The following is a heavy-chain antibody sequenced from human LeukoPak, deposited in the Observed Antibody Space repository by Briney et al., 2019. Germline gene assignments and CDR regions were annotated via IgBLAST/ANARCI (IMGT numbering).Heavy chain of an antibody. D-gene: IGHD3-22*01. J-gene: IGHJ4*02. V-gene: IGHV4-59*08. CDR1: GGSISGYY. Sequence: SETLSLTCTVSGGSISGYYWSWIRQPPGKGLEWIGYIFSSGSTNYNPSLKSRVTISEDTSVNQFSLKLSSVTAADTAVYYCARHYYDRSDSYSFDYWGQGTLVNVSS. CDR2: IFSSGST. CDR3: ARHYYDRSDSYSFDY.